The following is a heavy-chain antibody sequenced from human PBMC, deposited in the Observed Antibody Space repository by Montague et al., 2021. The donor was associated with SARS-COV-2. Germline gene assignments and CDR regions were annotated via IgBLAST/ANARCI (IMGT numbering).Heavy chain of an antibody. D-gene: IGHD3-3*01. CDR3: ARDPWRITIFGVVTRYGIDV. V-gene: IGHV4-61*01. J-gene: IGHJ6*02. CDR2: IDYSGST. CDR1: GGSVSSGTCN. Sequence: SETLSLTCIVSGGSVSSGTCNWSWNRQPPGQGLEWIGYIDYSGSTNYXPSLKSRVTISVDTSKNQFSLKLSSVTAADTAVYDCARDPWRITIFGVVTRYGIDVWGQGTTVTVSS.